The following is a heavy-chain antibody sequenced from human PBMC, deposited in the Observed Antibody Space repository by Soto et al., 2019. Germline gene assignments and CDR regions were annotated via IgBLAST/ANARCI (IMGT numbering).Heavy chain of an antibody. CDR1: GFTFSSYA. J-gene: IGHJ4*02. CDR2: IWYDGSKK. CDR3: ARGGYNGWSLDY. D-gene: IGHD6-19*01. V-gene: IGHV3-33*01. Sequence: QVQLVESGGGVVQPGRSLRLSCAASGFTFSSYAMHWVRQAPGKGLEWVALIWYDGSKKYYADSVEGRFTISRDNSKNTLYLQLSRLRAEDTAVYYCARGGYNGWSLDYWSQGTLVTVSS.